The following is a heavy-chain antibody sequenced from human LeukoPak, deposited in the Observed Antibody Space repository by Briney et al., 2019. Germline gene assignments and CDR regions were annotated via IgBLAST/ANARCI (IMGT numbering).Heavy chain of an antibody. CDR2: INWNGGST. J-gene: IGHJ6*03. CDR1: GFTFDDYG. V-gene: IGHV3-20*04. Sequence: GGSLRLSCAASGFTFDDYGMSWVRQAPGKGLEWVSGINWNGGSTGYADSVKGRFTISRDNAKNSLYLQMNSLRAEDTAVYYCAREGPDYGDYVDYDYYYMDVWGKGTTVTVSS. CDR3: AREGPDYGDYVDYDYYYMDV. D-gene: IGHD4-17*01.